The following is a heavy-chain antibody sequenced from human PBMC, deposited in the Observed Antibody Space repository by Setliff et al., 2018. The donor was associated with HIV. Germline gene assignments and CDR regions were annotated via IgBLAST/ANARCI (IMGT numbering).Heavy chain of an antibody. CDR3: ARAGIAAAGTDY. D-gene: IGHD6-13*01. CDR1: GYSISSGYY. Sequence: SETLSLTCAVSGYSISSGYYWSWIRQPPGKGLEWIGEVTHSGRTNYNPSLESRVTTSVDTSKKQFSLRLSSVAAGDTAVYYCARAGIAAAGTDYWGQGTLVTVSS. CDR2: VTHSGRT. V-gene: IGHV4-38-2*01. J-gene: IGHJ4*02.